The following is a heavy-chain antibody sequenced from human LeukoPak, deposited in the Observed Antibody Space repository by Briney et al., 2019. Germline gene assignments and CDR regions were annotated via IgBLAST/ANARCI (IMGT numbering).Heavy chain of an antibody. CDR3: AARKVRGVWFYLDY. CDR2: IYSGGTT. Sequence: GGSLRLSCAASGFTVSTNYMSWVRQAPGKGLEWVSVIYSGGTTNYADSAKGRFTISRDNSKNTVYLQMNSLRAEDTAVYFCAARKVRGVWFYLDYWGQGTLVTVSS. CDR1: GFTVSTNY. D-gene: IGHD3-10*01. V-gene: IGHV3-53*01. J-gene: IGHJ4*02.